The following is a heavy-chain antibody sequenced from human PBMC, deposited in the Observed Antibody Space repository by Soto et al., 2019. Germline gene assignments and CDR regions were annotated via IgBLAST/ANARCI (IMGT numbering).Heavy chain of an antibody. J-gene: IGHJ6*02. V-gene: IGHV3-7*04. Sequence: EVQLVESGGGLVQPGGSLRLSCAASGLTFSSYWMTWVRQAPGKGLEWVANIKEDGSQKNYVDSVKGRFTISRDNARKSLYLHMSSLSAEDTAVYYCARHDYCDPTGSLYAMDVWGQGTAVIVSS. D-gene: IGHD3-22*01. CDR3: ARHDYCDPTGSLYAMDV. CDR2: IKEDGSQK. CDR1: GLTFSSYW.